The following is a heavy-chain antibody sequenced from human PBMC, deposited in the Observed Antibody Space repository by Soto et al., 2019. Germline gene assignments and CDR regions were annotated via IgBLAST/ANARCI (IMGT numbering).Heavy chain of an antibody. D-gene: IGHD3-10*01. CDR1: GFTFSSYG. CDR2: IWYDGSNK. Sequence: PGGSLRLSCAASGFTFSSYGMHWVRQAPGKGLEWVAVIWYDGSNKYYADSVKGRFTISRDNSKNTLYLQMNSLRAEDTAVYYCARGHFGEIRDVYYFDYWGQGTLVTVSS. V-gene: IGHV3-33*01. CDR3: ARGHFGEIRDVYYFDY. J-gene: IGHJ4*02.